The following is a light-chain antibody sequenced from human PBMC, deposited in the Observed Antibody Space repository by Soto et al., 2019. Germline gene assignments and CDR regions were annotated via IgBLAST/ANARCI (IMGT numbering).Light chain of an antibody. Sequence: QSALTQPASVSGSPGQSITIYCTGTSSDVGRYNYVSWYQQHPGKAPKLMIYEVSNRPSGVSNRFSGSKSGNTASLTISGLQAEDEADYYCSSYTSSSTLLVFGGGTKLTVL. CDR1: SSDVGRYNY. J-gene: IGLJ2*01. CDR3: SSYTSSSTLLV. V-gene: IGLV2-14*01. CDR2: EVS.